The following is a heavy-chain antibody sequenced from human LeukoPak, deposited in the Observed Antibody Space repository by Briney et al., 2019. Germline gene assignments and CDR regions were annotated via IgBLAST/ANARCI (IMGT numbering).Heavy chain of an antibody. CDR3: AKNPDYGDLFDY. Sequence: GGSLRLSCAASGFTFSSYGMHWVRQAPGKGLEWVAVISYDGSNKYYADSVKGRFTISRDNSKNTLYLQMNSLRAEDTAVYYCAKNPDYGDLFDYWGQGTLVTVSS. J-gene: IGHJ4*02. CDR2: ISYDGSNK. CDR1: GFTFSSYG. D-gene: IGHD4-17*01. V-gene: IGHV3-30*18.